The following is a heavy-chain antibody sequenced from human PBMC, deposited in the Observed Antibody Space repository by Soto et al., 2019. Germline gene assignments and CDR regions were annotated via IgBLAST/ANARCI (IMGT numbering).Heavy chain of an antibody. Sequence: QVQLQESGPGVVKPSETLSLTCTVSGASVSSHHWTWIRQPPGKGLEWIGDYSDSASYSPSLKSRVTTSADTSKNQFSLNLSSVTAADTAVYYWAAYRRGEGGRGYWGQGTLVTVSS. CDR2: DYSDSA. CDR3: AAYRRGEGGRGY. D-gene: IGHD6-19*01. J-gene: IGHJ4*02. V-gene: IGHV4-59*08. CDR1: GASVSSHH.